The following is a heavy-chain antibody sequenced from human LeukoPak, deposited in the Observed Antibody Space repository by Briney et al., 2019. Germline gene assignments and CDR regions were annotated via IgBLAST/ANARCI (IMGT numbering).Heavy chain of an antibody. CDR2: ISSTTSTI. V-gene: IGHV3-48*02. Sequence: GGSLRLSCAASGFTFSIYSMNWVRLAPGKGLEWVSYISSTTSTIYYADSVKGRFTISRDNAKNSLYLQMNSLRDEDTAVYYCARMEYGSGNYYSVYWGQGTLVTVSS. CDR1: GFTFSIYS. J-gene: IGHJ4*02. CDR3: ARMEYGSGNYYSVY. D-gene: IGHD3-10*01.